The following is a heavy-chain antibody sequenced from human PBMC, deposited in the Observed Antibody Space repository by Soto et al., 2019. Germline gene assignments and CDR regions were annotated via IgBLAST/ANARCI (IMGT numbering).Heavy chain of an antibody. CDR3: ASSLLSGRPTGRFDY. Sequence: ASVKVSCKASGYTFTSYYMHWVRQAPGQGLEWMGIINPSGGSTSYAQKFQGRVTVTRDTSTSTVYMELSSLRSEDTAVYYCASSLLSGRPTGRFDYWGQGTLVTVSS. CDR2: INPSGGST. V-gene: IGHV1-46*01. D-gene: IGHD1-26*01. CDR1: GYTFTSYY. J-gene: IGHJ4*02.